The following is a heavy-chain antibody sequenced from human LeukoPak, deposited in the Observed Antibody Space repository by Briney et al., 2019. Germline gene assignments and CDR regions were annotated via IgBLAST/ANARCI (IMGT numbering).Heavy chain of an antibody. CDR3: ARRSSGDY. V-gene: IGHV3-48*01. J-gene: IGHJ4*02. D-gene: IGHD1-26*01. CDR2: ITSISSTI. Sequence: GGSLRLSSAASGFTSISYTMNGVRQTPGERPWWVSYITSISSTISYAACVKGRFTISRDNAKNSLYLQMNRLRAEDTAVYYCARRSSGDYWGQGALVTVSS. CDR1: GFTSISYT.